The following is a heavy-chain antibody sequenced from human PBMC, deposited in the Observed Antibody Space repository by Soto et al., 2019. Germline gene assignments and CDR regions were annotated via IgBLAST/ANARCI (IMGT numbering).Heavy chain of an antibody. Sequence: EVQLLESGGGLVQPGGSLRLSCAASGFTFINYAMIWVRQAPGKGLEWVSTISGGGDGTYYADSVKGPFTISIDTSKNALYQPMNSLRAEDTAINSSAKKGLGALKTFCTNSDCHYAFNLWGQGTVVTVSS. CDR3: AKKGLGALKTFCTNSDCHYAFNL. V-gene: IGHV3-23*01. CDR1: GFTFINYA. D-gene: IGHD2-8*01. CDR2: ISGGGDGT. J-gene: IGHJ3*01.